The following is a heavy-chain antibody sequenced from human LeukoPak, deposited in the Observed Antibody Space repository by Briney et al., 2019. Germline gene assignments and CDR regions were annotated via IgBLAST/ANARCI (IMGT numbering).Heavy chain of an antibody. V-gene: IGHV1-69*04. D-gene: IGHD4-17*01. Sequence: SVKVSCKASGGTFSSYAISWVRQAPGQGLEWMGRIIPILGIANYAQKFQGRVTITADKSTSTAYMELSSLRSEDTAVYYCARGSLTTVTTELGMDVWGQGTTVTVSS. CDR2: IIPILGIA. CDR3: ARGSLTTVTTELGMDV. CDR1: GGTFSSYA. J-gene: IGHJ6*02.